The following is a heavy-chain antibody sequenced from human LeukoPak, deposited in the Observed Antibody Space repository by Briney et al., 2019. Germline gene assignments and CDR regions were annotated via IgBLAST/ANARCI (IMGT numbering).Heavy chain of an antibody. CDR1: GGSIGSSSYY. J-gene: IGHJ3*02. CDR2: IYYSGST. V-gene: IGHV4-39*01. CDR3: ASWGYSYGPDAFDI. D-gene: IGHD5-18*01. Sequence: PSETLSLTCTVSGGSIGSSSYYWGWIRQPPGKGLEWIGSIYYSGSTYYNPSLKSRVTISVDTSKNQFSLKLSSVTAADTAVYYCASWGYSYGPDAFDIWGQGTMVTVSS.